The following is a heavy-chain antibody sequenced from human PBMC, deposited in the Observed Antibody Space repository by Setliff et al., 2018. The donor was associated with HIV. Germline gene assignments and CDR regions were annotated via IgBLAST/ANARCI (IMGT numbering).Heavy chain of an antibody. J-gene: IGHJ3*01. D-gene: IGHD4-17*01. Sequence: SETLSLTCTVSGDSITHYYWNWIRQPPGKGLEWIGNIFDSENNNYNPSLKSRVSMSVDTSKNQFSLRLTSVTAADTAVYYCARQITSVTPEMLVVNDAFDVWGQGKMVTVSS. V-gene: IGHV4-59*01. CDR2: IFDSENN. CDR1: GDSITHYY. CDR3: ARQITSVTPEMLVVNDAFDV.